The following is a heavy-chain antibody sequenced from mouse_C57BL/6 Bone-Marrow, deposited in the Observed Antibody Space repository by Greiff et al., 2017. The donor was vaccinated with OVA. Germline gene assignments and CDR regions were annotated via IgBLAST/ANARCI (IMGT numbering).Heavy chain of an antibody. CDR2: ISSGGDYI. V-gene: IGHV5-9-1*02. D-gene: IGHD1-1*01. CDR1: GFTFSSYA. J-gene: IGHJ1*03. CDR3: TREEYYGSYGDFDV. Sequence: DVKLVESGAGLVKPGGSLKLSCAASGFTFSSYAMSWVRQTPETRLEWVAYISSGGDYIYYADTVKGRFTISRDNARNTLYLQMSSLKSEDTAMYYCTREEYYGSYGDFDVWGTGTTVTVSS.